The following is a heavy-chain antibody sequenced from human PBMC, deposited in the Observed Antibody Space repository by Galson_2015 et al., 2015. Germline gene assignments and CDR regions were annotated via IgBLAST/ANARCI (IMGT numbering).Heavy chain of an antibody. CDR2: ISGGGGIT. V-gene: IGHV3-23*01. CDR1: GFTFTNYA. Sequence: SLRLSCAASGFTFTNYAMTWVRQVPGKGLEWVSAISGGGGITYYADSVKGRLTISRDDSKSTLYLQMSSLRVEDTAVYYCAKGLCSGGSCFSRIENGAFDIWGQGTMVTVSS. CDR3: AKGLCSGGSCFSRIENGAFDI. J-gene: IGHJ3*02. D-gene: IGHD2-15*01.